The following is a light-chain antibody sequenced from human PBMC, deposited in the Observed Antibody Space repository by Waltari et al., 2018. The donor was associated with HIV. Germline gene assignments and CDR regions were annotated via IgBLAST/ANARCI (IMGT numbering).Light chain of an antibody. CDR2: DAS. V-gene: IGKV3-11*01. Sequence: ETVLTQSPATLSLSPGERATLSCRASQSVTNYLAWYQQKPGQAPRLLIYDASNRATGIPARFSGSGSGTDFTLTISSLEPEEFAVYYCQQRSNWPGTFGQGTKVEIK. CDR1: QSVTNY. CDR3: QQRSNWPGT. J-gene: IGKJ1*01.